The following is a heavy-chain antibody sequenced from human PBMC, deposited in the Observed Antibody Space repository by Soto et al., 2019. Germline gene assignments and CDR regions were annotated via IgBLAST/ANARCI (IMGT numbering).Heavy chain of an antibody. CDR1: GVTFSSYA. J-gene: IGHJ6*03. CDR3: AKGGYCSSTSCFHYYYYYMDV. V-gene: IGHV3-23*01. Sequence: GGSLRLSCAASGVTFSSYAMSWVRQAPGKGLEWVSAISGSGGSTYYADSVKGRFTISRDNSKNTLYLQMNSLRAEDTAVYYCAKGGYCSSTSCFHYYYYYMDVWGKGTTVTVSS. D-gene: IGHD2-2*01. CDR2: ISGSGGST.